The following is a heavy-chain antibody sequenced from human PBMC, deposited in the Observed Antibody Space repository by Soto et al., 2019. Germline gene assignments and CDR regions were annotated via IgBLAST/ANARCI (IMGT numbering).Heavy chain of an antibody. CDR1: GFTFSHYS. CDR3: AKDRGRGSPVSGGLDV. D-gene: IGHD3-10*01. V-gene: IGHV3-21*01. Sequence: LRLSCAASGFTFSHYSMNWVRQAPGKGLEWVAFVSSTSSYIYYAGSVKGRFTISRDNATNSLYLQMNTLRAEDTAVYYCAKDRGRGSPVSGGLDVWGQGTTVTVSS. J-gene: IGHJ6*02. CDR2: VSSTSSYI.